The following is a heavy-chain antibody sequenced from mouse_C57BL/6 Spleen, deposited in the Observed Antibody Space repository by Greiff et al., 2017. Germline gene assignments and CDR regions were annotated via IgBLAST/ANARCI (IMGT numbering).Heavy chain of an antibody. D-gene: IGHD3-1*01. CDR2: IDPSDSET. J-gene: IGHJ3*01. CDR1: GYTFTSYW. CDR3: AKGGGFAY. V-gene: IGHV1-52*01. Sequence: VQLQQPGAELVRPGSSVKLSCKASGYTFTSYWMHWVKQRPIQGLEWIGNIDPSDSETHYNQKFKDKATLTVDKTSSTAYMQLSSLTSEYSAVYYCAKGGGFAYWGQGTLVTVSA.